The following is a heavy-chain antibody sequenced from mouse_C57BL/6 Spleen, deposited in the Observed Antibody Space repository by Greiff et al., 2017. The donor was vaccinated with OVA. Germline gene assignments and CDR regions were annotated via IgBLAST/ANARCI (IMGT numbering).Heavy chain of an antibody. Sequence: EVKLQESGGGLVQPGGSMKLSCVASGFTFSNYWMNWVRQSPEKGLEWVAQIRLKSDNYATHYAESVKGRFTISRDDSKSSVYLQMNNVRAEDTGIYYCTGVPDYYGSSLDYWGQGTTLTGSS. CDR1: GFTFSNYW. D-gene: IGHD1-1*01. CDR2: IRLKSDNYAT. V-gene: IGHV6-3*01. CDR3: TGVPDYYGSSLDY. J-gene: IGHJ2*01.